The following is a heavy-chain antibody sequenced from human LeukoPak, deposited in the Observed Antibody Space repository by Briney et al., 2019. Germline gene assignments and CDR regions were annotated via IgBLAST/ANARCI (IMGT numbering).Heavy chain of an antibody. Sequence: SQTLSLTCTVSGGSISSGGYYWSWLRQHPGKGLEWIGYIYYSGSTYYNPSLKSRVTISGDTSKNQFSLKLSSVTAADTAVYYCARVEGQWWFDYWGQGTLVTVSS. J-gene: IGHJ4*02. CDR1: GGSISSGGYY. CDR3: ARVEGQWWFDY. D-gene: IGHD2-15*01. CDR2: IYYSGST. V-gene: IGHV4-31*03.